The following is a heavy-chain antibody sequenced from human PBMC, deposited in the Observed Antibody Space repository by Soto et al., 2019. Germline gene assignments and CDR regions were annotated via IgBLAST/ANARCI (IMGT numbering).Heavy chain of an antibody. Sequence: SETLSLTCSVSGYSIRSGSYWGWIRQPPGKGPEWIASIYHGGTTFYNPSLKSRVTLSVDTSNNQFSLKLTSVTAADTAVYYCARVHVMLVAGSTFDYWGHGTRVTVSS. J-gene: IGHJ4*01. CDR3: ARVHVMLVAGSTFDY. V-gene: IGHV4-38-2*02. D-gene: IGHD6-19*01. CDR1: GYSIRSGSY. CDR2: IYHGGTT.